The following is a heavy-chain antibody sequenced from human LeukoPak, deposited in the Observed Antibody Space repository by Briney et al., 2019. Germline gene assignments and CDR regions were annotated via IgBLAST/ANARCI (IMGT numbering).Heavy chain of an antibody. V-gene: IGHV3-66*01. J-gene: IGHJ4*02. D-gene: IGHD6-19*01. CDR1: GFTVSSNY. Sequence: GGSLRLSCAASGFTVSSNYMSWVRQAPGKGLEWVSVIYSGGSTCYADSVKGRFTISRDNSKNTLYLQMNSLRAEDTAVYYCARYVAVAVKIDYWGQGTLVTVSS. CDR3: ARYVAVAVKIDY. CDR2: IYSGGST.